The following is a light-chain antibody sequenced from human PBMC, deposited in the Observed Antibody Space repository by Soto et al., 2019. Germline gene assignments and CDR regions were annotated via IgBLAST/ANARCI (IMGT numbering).Light chain of an antibody. CDR3: QRTVNTPHT. Sequence: DVQLTQSPSSLSASVGDRVTITCRASQNINSYLNWYQQRPGTAPKFLIYAASSWQSGVPSRFSGSESGTDFTLIISGLQPEDSGFYFCQRTVNTPHTFGEGTKLEI. V-gene: IGKV1-39*01. CDR1: QNINSY. CDR2: AAS. J-gene: IGKJ2*01.